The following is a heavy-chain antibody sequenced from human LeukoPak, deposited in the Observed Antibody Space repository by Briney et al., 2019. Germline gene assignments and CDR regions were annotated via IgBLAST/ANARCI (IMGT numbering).Heavy chain of an antibody. CDR3: ARDRATGYDILIG. J-gene: IGHJ4*02. Sequence: PGGSLRLSCAASGFTFSSSWMYWVRQAPGKGLVWVSRINSDESITTYADSVKGRFTISRDNAKNTLYLQMNSLRAEDTAVYYCARDRATGYDILIGWGQGTLVTVSS. CDR2: INSDESIT. V-gene: IGHV3-74*01. CDR1: GFTFSSSW. D-gene: IGHD3-9*01.